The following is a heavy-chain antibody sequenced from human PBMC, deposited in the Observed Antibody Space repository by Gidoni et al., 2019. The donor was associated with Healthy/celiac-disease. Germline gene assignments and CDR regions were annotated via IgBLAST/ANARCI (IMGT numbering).Heavy chain of an antibody. CDR3: ARDRREFAYYYDSSGYNWFDP. J-gene: IGHJ5*02. CDR1: GFPFSDYY. CDR2: ISSSSSYT. Sequence: QVQLVESGGGLVKPGGSLRPSCAASGFPFSDYYLRWIRQAPGQGLGCGSYISSSSSYTNYADSVKGRFTISRDNAKNSLYLQMNSLRAEDTAVYYCARDRREFAYYYDSSGYNWFDPWGQGTLVTVSS. D-gene: IGHD3-22*01. V-gene: IGHV3-11*06.